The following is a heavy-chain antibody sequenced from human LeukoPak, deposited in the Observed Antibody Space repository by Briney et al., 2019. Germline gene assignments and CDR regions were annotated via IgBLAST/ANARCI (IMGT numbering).Heavy chain of an antibody. CDR3: ARHISGATKELSAFDI. J-gene: IGHJ3*02. D-gene: IGHD1-20*01. CDR1: SGSISNYY. Sequence: SETLSLTCTVSSGSISNYYWSWIRQPPGKGLEWIGYIYYSESTKYNPSLKSRLTISVDTSKNQFSLRLTSVTAADTAVYYCARHISGATKELSAFDIWAKGQWSTSLQ. CDR2: IYYSEST. V-gene: IGHV4-59*08.